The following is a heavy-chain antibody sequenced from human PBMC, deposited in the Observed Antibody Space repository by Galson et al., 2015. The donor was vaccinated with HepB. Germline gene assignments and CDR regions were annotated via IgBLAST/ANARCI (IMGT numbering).Heavy chain of an antibody. CDR1: GFTFSSYA. CDR3: AKDAVRLGELSPAVDY. D-gene: IGHD3-16*02. CDR2: ISDSGGST. Sequence: SLRLSCAASGFTFSSYAMSWVRQAPGRGLEWVSAISDSGGSTNYADSVKGRFTISRDNSKNSLYLQMNSLRAEDTALYYCAKDAVRLGELSPAVDYWSQGTLVTVSS. V-gene: IGHV3-23*01. J-gene: IGHJ4*02.